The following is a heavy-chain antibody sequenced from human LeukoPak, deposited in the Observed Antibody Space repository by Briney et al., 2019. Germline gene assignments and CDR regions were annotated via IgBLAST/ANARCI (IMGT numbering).Heavy chain of an antibody. CDR2: IYTSGST. CDR3: ARERWEALSYMDV. CDR1: GGSISSYY. J-gene: IGHJ6*03. V-gene: IGHV4-4*08. Sequence: SETLSLTCTVSGGSISSYYWSWIRQPPGKGLEWIGYIYTSGSTNYNPSLKSRVTISVDTSKNQFSLKLNSVTAADTAVYYCARERWEALSYMDVWGKGTTVTISS. D-gene: IGHD1-26*01.